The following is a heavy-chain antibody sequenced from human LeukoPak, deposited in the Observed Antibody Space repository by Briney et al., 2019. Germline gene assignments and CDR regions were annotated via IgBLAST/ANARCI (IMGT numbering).Heavy chain of an antibody. V-gene: IGHV4-38-2*01. CDR3: ASVDGDYGKGFDP. J-gene: IGHJ5*02. CDR2: IYHSGST. Sequence: PSETLSLTCAVSGYSISSGYYWGRIRQPPGKGLEWIGSIYHSGSTYYNPSLKSRVTISVDTSKNQSSLKLSSVTAADTAVYYCASVDGDYGKGFDPWGQGTLVTVSS. CDR1: GYSISSGYY. D-gene: IGHD4-17*01.